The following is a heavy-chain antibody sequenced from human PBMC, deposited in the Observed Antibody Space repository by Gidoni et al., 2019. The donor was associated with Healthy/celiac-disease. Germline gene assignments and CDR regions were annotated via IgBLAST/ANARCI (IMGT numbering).Heavy chain of an antibody. CDR2: IWYDGSNK. CDR1: GFTFSSYG. V-gene: IGHV3-33*01. CDR3: ARDSYSNYVGWFDP. J-gene: IGHJ5*02. D-gene: IGHD4-4*01. Sequence: QVQLVESGGGVFQPGRSLILSCAPSGFTFSSYGMHWVRQAPGRGLEWVAVIWYDGSNKYYADSVKGRFTISRDNSKNTLYLQMNSLRAEDTAVYYCARDSYSNYVGWFDPWGQGTLVTVSS.